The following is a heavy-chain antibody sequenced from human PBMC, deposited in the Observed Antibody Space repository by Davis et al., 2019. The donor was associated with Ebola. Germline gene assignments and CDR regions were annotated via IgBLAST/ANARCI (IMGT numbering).Heavy chain of an antibody. Sequence: GESLKISCAASGFTFNRYSMNWVRQAPGKGLEWVSYISSSSSTIYYADSVKGRFTISRDNAKNSLYLQMNSLRDEDTAVYYCATDRNWDFDYWGQGTLVTVSS. CDR2: ISSSSSTI. CDR3: ATDRNWDFDY. V-gene: IGHV3-48*02. CDR1: GFTFNRYS. D-gene: IGHD7-27*01. J-gene: IGHJ4*02.